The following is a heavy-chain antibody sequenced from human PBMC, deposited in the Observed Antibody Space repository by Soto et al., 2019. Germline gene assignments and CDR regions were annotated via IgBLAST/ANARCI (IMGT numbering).Heavy chain of an antibody. J-gene: IGHJ5*01. D-gene: IGHD1-26*01. Sequence: EVQLVESGGGLVQPGKSLRLSCAASGFTFDDHAMHWVRQGPGKGLEWVAHISWNSETLGYADSVKGRFIISRDNAKNAVYLEMNGLRPEDTAVYFCTRDSAAVRSYFFDSWGQGTLVTVSS. CDR3: TRDSAAVRSYFFDS. V-gene: IGHV3-9*01. CDR2: ISWNSETL. CDR1: GFTFDDHA.